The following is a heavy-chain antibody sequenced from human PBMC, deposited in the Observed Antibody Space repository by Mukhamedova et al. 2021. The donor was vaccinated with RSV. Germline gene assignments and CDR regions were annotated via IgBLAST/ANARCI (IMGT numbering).Heavy chain of an antibody. V-gene: IGHV3-23*01. D-gene: IGHD1-26*01. CDR2: LSHDGVSP. Sequence: GLEWVSALSHDGVSPYYRDSVKGRFSISRDNSKDTVYLRMGGLIGKDTAVYYCVRVRSATYRFDYWGRGTLVTVSS. CDR3: VRVRSATYRFDY. J-gene: IGHJ4*02.